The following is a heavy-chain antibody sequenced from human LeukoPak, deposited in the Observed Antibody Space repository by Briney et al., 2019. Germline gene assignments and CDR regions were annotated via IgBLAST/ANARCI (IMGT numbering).Heavy chain of an antibody. CDR1: GYSFTSYW. Sequence: GESLKISCEASGYSFTSYWIGWVRQMPGKGLEWMGIIYSNDSNARYRPSFQGQVTISADKSVSTAYLQWTSLQASDTAMYYCAKLSSTPGYNPFDYWGQGTLVTVSS. V-gene: IGHV5-51*01. CDR2: IYSNDSNA. CDR3: AKLSSTPGYNPFDY. J-gene: IGHJ4*02. D-gene: IGHD5-24*01.